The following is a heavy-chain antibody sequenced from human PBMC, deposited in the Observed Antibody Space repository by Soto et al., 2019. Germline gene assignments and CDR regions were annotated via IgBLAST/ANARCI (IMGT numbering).Heavy chain of an antibody. D-gene: IGHD2-21*01. Sequence: SVKVSCKASGGTFSSYAISWVRQAPGQGLEWMGGIIPIFGTANYAQKFQGRVTMTTDTSTSTAYMELRSLRSDDTAVYYCARDVARVGWFDPWGQGTLVTVSS. V-gene: IGHV1-69*05. CDR1: GGTFSSYA. CDR2: IIPIFGTA. CDR3: ARDVARVGWFDP. J-gene: IGHJ5*02.